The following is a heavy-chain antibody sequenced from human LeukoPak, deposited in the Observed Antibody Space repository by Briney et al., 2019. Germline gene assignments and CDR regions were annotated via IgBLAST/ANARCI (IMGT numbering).Heavy chain of an antibody. CDR1: GYTFTSYD. V-gene: IGHV1-8*01. CDR3: ARPEYCSGGSCYYAFDI. CDR2: MNPNSGNT. D-gene: IGHD2-15*01. Sequence: ASVKVSCKASGYTFTSYDINWVRQATGQGLEWMGWMNPNSGNTGYAQKFQGRVTMTRNTSISTAYMELSSLRSEDTAVYYCARPEYCSGGSCYYAFDIWGQGTMVTVSS. J-gene: IGHJ3*02.